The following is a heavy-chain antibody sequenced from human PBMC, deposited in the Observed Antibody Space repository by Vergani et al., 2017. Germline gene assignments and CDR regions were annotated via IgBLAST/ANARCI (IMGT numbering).Heavy chain of an antibody. Sequence: QVRLVQSGAEVKKPGSSVKVSCKASGGTFSSYAISWVRQAPGQGLEWMGGIIPIFGTANYAQKFQGRVTITADESTSTAYMELSSLRSEDTAVYYCARDDRPGFESSGYYFDYWGQGTLVTVSS. V-gene: IGHV1-69*01. CDR3: ARDDRPGFESSGYYFDY. J-gene: IGHJ4*02. CDR1: GGTFSSYA. D-gene: IGHD3-22*01. CDR2: IIPIFGTA.